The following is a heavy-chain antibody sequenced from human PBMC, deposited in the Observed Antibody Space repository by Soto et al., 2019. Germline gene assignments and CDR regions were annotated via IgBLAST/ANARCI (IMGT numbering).Heavy chain of an antibody. CDR2: ISHDGSEE. J-gene: IGHJ6*02. V-gene: IGHV3-30*18. CDR1: GFSFSTYG. CDR3: AKGSQEKVSLYFAMDV. Sequence: QVQLVESGGGVVQPGRSLRLSCAASGFSFSTYGMHWVRQAPGKGLEWVAVISHDGSEEHYADSVKGRFTISRDNSENTLYLQMNRLRGEDTAVFFCAKGSQEKVSLYFAMDVWGQGTMVTVSS. D-gene: IGHD3-10*01.